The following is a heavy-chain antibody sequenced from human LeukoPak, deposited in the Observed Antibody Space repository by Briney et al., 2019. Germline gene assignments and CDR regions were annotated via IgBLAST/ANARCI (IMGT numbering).Heavy chain of an antibody. D-gene: IGHD3-10*01. V-gene: IGHV1-46*01. CDR3: ARAYGITMVRGVPDY. CDR1: GYTFTSYH. Sequence: ASVKVSCKASGYTFTSYHMHWVRQAPGQGLEWMGIINPSGGSTSYAQKFQGRVTMTRDTSTSTVYMELSSLRSEDTAVYYCARAYGITMVRGVPDYWGQGTLVTVSS. J-gene: IGHJ4*02. CDR2: INPSGGST.